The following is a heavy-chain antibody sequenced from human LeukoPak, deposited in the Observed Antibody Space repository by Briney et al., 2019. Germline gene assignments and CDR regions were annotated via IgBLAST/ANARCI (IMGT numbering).Heavy chain of an antibody. D-gene: IGHD4-17*01. CDR1: GGSFSGYY. CDR2: INHSGST. Sequence: PSETLSLTCAVYGGSFSGYYWSWIRQPPGKGLEWIGEINHSGSTNYNPSLKSRVTISVDTSKNQFSLKLSSVTAADTAVYYCASFVRGDYGDKVPGYYYYMDVWGKGTTVTVSS. J-gene: IGHJ6*03. CDR3: ASFVRGDYGDKVPGYYYYMDV. V-gene: IGHV4-34*01.